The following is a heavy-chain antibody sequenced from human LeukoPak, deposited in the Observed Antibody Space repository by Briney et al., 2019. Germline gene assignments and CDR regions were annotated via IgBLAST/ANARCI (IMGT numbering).Heavy chain of an antibody. CDR2: INPNSGGT. V-gene: IGHV1-2*02. CDR3: ARDGVGYYDSSGYYYFQH. J-gene: IGHJ1*01. D-gene: IGHD3-22*01. Sequence: ASVKVSCTASGYTFTGYYMHGVRQAPGQGRGGMGGINPNSGGTNYAQKFQGRVTMTRDTSISTAYMDLSRLRSDDTAVYYCARDGVGYYDSSGYYYFQHWGQGTLVTVSS. CDR1: GYTFTGYY.